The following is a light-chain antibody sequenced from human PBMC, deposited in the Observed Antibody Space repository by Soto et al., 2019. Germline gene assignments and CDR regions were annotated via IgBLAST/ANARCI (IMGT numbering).Light chain of an antibody. CDR3: QQRYSSPLT. J-gene: IGKJ4*01. CDR2: AAS. CDR1: QTISNY. V-gene: IGKV1-39*01. Sequence: DIQMTQSPSSLSASVGDRVTITCRASQTISNYLNWYQQQPEKAPKLLIYAASSLQSGVPSRFSGSGSGTDFTLTISSLQPEDFATYYCQQRYSSPLTFGGGTKVDIK.